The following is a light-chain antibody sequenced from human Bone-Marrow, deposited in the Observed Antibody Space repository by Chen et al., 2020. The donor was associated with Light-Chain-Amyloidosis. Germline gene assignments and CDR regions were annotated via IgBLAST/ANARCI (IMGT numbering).Light chain of an antibody. CDR1: NIGSTS. CDR2: DDS. CDR3: QVWDRSSDRPV. J-gene: IGLJ3*02. Sequence: SYVLTPPSSVAVAPVQTATVSYGGNNIGSTSVHWYQQTPGQAPLLVVYDDSDLPSGIPERLSGSKSGNTATLTISRVEAGEEADYYCQVWDRSSDRPVFGGGTKLTVL. V-gene: IGLV3-21*02.